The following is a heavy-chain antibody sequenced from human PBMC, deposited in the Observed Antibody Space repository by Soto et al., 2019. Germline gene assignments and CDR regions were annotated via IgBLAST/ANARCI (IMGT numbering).Heavy chain of an antibody. Sequence: QVQLVQSGAEEKKPGASVKVSCKASGYTFTSYAMHWVRQAPGQRLEWMGWINAGNGNTKYSQKFQGRVTITRDAPPSTAYLGLSSLSPEDTAVYYCARRIVVVTAVDYWGRGTLVT. V-gene: IGHV1-3*05. CDR3: ARRIVVVTAVDY. D-gene: IGHD2-21*02. CDR2: INAGNGNT. CDR1: GYTFTSYA. J-gene: IGHJ4*02.